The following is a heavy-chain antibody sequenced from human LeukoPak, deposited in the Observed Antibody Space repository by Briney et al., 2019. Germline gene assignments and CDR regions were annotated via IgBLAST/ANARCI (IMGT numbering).Heavy chain of an antibody. J-gene: IGHJ5*02. D-gene: IGHD4-23*01. V-gene: IGHV3-73*01. CDR2: IRSKANNYAT. CDR3: TRALITPVSWFDP. Sequence: GGSLKLSCAASGFTFSDSAIHWVRQASGEGLEWVARIRSKANNYATSYAASVKGRFNISRGDSKNTAYLQMNSLKTEDTAVYYCTRALITPVSWFDPWGQGTLVTVSS. CDR1: GFTFSDSA.